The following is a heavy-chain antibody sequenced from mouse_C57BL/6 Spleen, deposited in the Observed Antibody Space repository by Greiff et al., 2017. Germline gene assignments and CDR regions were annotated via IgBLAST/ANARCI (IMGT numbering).Heavy chain of an antibody. CDR3: ARTLDGSSPWFAY. Sequence: QVQLKQPGAELVKPGASVKLSCKASGYTFTSYWMQWVKQRPGQGLEWIGEIDPSDSYTNDNQKFKGKATLTVDTSSSTAYMQLSSLPSEDSAVYYCARTLDGSSPWFAYWGQGTLVTVSA. CDR2: IDPSDSYT. CDR1: GYTFTSYW. V-gene: IGHV1-50*01. D-gene: IGHD1-1*01. J-gene: IGHJ3*01.